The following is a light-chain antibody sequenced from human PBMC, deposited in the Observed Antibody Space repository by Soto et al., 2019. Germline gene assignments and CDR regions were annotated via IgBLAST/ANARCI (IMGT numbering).Light chain of an antibody. CDR2: EVS. J-gene: IGLJ2*01. CDR3: SSYTSAITVV. CDR1: SSDVGGYNF. Sequence: QSALTQPASVSGSPGKSITISCTGTSSDVGGYNFVSWYQQHPGNAPKLMIYEVSNRPSGVSNRFSGSKSGNTASLTISRLQAEDEADYYCSSYTSAITVVFGGGTKVTVL. V-gene: IGLV2-14*01.